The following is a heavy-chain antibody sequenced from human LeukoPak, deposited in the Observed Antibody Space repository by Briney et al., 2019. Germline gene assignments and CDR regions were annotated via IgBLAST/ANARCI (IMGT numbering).Heavy chain of an antibody. V-gene: IGHV3-23*01. D-gene: IGHD7-27*01. J-gene: IGHJ4*02. Sequence: PGGALRLSCAAYGFTFRSYTMSWVRQAPGKGLEWVSTITTSDGNTYYADSVKGRFTVSRDNSKNTLFLQMNSLRAEDTAVYYCAKDGGLWVSAHWGDSWGRGTLVTVSS. CDR1: GFTFRSYT. CDR3: AKDGGLWVSAHWGDS. CDR2: ITTSDGNT.